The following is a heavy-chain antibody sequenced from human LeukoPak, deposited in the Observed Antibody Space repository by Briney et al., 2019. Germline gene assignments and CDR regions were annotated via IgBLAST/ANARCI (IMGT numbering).Heavy chain of an antibody. D-gene: IGHD6-19*01. CDR1: GXSISSYY. J-gene: IGHJ2*01. Sequence: SETLSLTCTVSGXSISSYYGSWIRQPPGKGLEWIGYIYYSGSTNYYPSLKSRVPISVGTSKNQFSLKLSSVNGADTAVYYLWRVAGGSGWYFDLWGRGTLVTVSS. CDR2: IYYSGST. V-gene: IGHV4-59*12. CDR3: WRVAGGSGWYFDL.